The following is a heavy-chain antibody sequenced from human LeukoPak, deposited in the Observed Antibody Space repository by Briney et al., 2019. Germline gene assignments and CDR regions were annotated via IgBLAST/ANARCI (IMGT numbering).Heavy chain of an antibody. CDR1: GFTFSSYA. D-gene: IGHD3-10*01. J-gene: IGHJ4*02. CDR2: ISYDGSNK. V-gene: IGHV3-30-3*01. CDR3: ARAPIWFGEFSFDY. Sequence: TGGSLRLSCAVSGFTFSSYAMHWVRQAPGKGLEWVAVISYDGSNKYYADSVKGRFTISRDNSKNTLYLQMNSLRAEDTAVYYCARAPIWFGEFSFDYWGQGTLVTVSS.